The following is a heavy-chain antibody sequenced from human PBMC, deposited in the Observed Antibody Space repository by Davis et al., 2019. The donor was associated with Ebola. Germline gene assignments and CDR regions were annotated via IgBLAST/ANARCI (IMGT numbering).Heavy chain of an antibody. V-gene: IGHV3-15*01. CDR3: TAGVVTAISSDY. D-gene: IGHD2-21*02. CDR2: IKSKTDGGTT. CDR1: GFTFSSYS. J-gene: IGHJ4*02. Sequence: PGGSLRLSCAASGFTFSSYSMNWVRQAPGKGLEWVGRIKSKTDGGTTDYAAPVKGRFTISRDDSKNTLYLQMNSLKTEDTAVYYCTAGVVTAISSDYWGQGTLVTVSS.